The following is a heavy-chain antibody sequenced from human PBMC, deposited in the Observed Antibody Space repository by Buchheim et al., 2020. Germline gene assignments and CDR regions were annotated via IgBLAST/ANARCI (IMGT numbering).Heavy chain of an antibody. V-gene: IGHV3-30-3*01. CDR3: ASLPSVVATYGY. Sequence: QVQLVESGGGVVQPGRSLRLSCAASGFTFSSYAMHWVRQAPGKGLEWVAVISYDGSNKYYADSVKGRFTISRDNSKNTLYLQMNSLRAEDTAVYYCASLPSVVATYGYWGQGTL. D-gene: IGHD5-12*01. CDR1: GFTFSSYA. CDR2: ISYDGSNK. J-gene: IGHJ4*02.